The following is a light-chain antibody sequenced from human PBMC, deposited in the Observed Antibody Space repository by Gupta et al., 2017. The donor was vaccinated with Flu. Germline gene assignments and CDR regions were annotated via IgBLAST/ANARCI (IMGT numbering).Light chain of an antibody. CDR3: QQSYSTPRT. V-gene: IGKV1-39*01. CDR2: AAS. J-gene: IGKJ4*01. Sequence: VGDRVTITCRASQSISSYLNWYQQKPGKAPKLLIYAASSLQSGVPSRFSGSGSGTDFTLTISSLQPEDFATYYCQQSYSTPRTFGGGTKVEIK. CDR1: QSISSY.